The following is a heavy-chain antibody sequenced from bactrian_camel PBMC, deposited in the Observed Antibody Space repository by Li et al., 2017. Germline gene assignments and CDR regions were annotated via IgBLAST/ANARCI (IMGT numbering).Heavy chain of an antibody. V-gene: IGHV3S54*01. CDR2: IVTLGGTT. Sequence: HVQLVESGGGSVQAGGSLRLSCEVSGSIDGTNCIGWFRQYPGKEREGVAAIVTLGGTTYYADSVTGRFTISQDNAKKTTYLQMDQLKTEDTAIYYCAAGWSYGAGTLLRRHYDYWGQGTQVTVS. CDR1: GSIDGTNC. J-gene: IGHJ4*01. CDR3: AAGWSYGAGTLLRRHYDY. D-gene: IGHD3*01.